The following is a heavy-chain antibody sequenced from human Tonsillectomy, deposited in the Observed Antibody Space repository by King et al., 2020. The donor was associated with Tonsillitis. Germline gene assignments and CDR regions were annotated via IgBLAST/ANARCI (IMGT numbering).Heavy chain of an antibody. CDR2: TYYGGKT. CDR3: ARHEIGEWSVGTWNYYYYLMDV. D-gene: IGHD3-3*01. J-gene: IGHJ6*02. Sequence: QVQLQESGPGLVKPSETLSLTCSVSGGPISGYYWSWIRQPPGKGLEWIGYTYYGGKTDYNPSLKSRLTISIDTSNNQFSLKFTSVTAADTAVYYCARHEIGEWSVGTWNYYYYLMDVWGQGTTVTVSS. V-gene: IGHV4-59*08. CDR1: GGPISGYY.